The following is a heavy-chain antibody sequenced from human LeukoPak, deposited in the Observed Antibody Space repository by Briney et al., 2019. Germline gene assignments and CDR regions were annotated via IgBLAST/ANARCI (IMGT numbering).Heavy chain of an antibody. V-gene: IGHV5-51*01. J-gene: IGHJ3*02. CDR3: ARPKDYSGTPSAFDI. CDR2: IYPGDSDT. D-gene: IGHD4-11*01. Sequence: GESLKISCKCSGCSFTTYWIGWVRPMPGKGLEWMGIIYPGDSDTRYSPSFQGQVTISADKYISTAYLQWSSLKASDTAMYYCARPKDYSGTPSAFDIWGQGTMVTVSS. CDR1: GCSFTTYW.